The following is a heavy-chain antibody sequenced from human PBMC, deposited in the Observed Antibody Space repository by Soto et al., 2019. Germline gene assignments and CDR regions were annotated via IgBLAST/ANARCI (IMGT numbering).Heavy chain of an antibody. D-gene: IGHD1-26*01. CDR2: ISGSGGNA. CDR3: AKDGASGSYPPYYYFGMDV. V-gene: IGHV3-23*01. J-gene: IGHJ6*02. CDR1: GFTFSTFA. Sequence: PGGSLRLSCAASGFTFSTFAMSWVRQAPGKGTEWVSAISGSGGNAYYADSVKGRFSISRDNSKNTLRLQMNSLRADDTAVYYCAKDGASGSYPPYYYFGMDVWGQGTTVTVSS.